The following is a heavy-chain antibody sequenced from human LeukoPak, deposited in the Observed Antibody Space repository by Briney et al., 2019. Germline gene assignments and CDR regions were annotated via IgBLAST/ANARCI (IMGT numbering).Heavy chain of an antibody. J-gene: IGHJ4*02. CDR3: ARLSGFY. CDR2: IYSSGNT. Sequence: SETLSLTCTVSGDSISADTYYWGWIRQPPGKGLEWIGSIYSSGNTFYNPSLKSRASISVDGSKNQMSLKIRSVTAADTAVYYCARLSGFYWGQGTRVTVSS. V-gene: IGHV4-39*01. CDR1: GDSISADTYY. D-gene: IGHD5-12*01.